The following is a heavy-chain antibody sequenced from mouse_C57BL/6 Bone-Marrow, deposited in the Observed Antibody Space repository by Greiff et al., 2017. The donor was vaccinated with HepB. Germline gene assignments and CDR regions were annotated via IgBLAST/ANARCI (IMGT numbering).Heavy chain of an antibody. CDR3: ARYDYGSSYGYFDV. D-gene: IGHD1-1*01. CDR1: GYTFTSYT. Sequence: QVHVKQSGAELARPGASVKMSCKASGYTFTSYTMHWVKQRPGQGLEWIGYINPSSGYTKYNQKFKDKATLTADKSSSTAYMQLSSLTSEDSAVYYCARYDYGSSYGYFDVWGTGTTVTVSS. V-gene: IGHV1-4*01. J-gene: IGHJ1*03. CDR2: INPSSGYT.